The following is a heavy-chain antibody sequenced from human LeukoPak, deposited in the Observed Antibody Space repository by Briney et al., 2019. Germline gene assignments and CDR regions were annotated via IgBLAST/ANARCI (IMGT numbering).Heavy chain of an antibody. D-gene: IGHD3-3*01. V-gene: IGHV4-59*01. J-gene: IGHJ3*02. CDR2: IYYSGST. CDR1: GGSISSYY. CDR3: AREEMFGAFDI. Sequence: PSETLSLTCTVSGGSISSYYWSWIRQPPGKGLEWIGYIYYSGSTNYNPSLKSRVTISVDTSKNQFSLKLSSVTAADTAVYYCAREEMFGAFDIWGQGTMVTVSS.